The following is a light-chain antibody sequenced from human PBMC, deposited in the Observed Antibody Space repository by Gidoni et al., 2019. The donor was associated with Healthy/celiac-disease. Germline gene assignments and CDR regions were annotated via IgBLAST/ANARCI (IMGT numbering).Light chain of an antibody. Sequence: ESVLTQSPATLSLSPGERATLSCRASQSVSSYLAWYQQKPGQAPRLLIYYASNRATGIPARFSGSGSGTDFTLTISSLEPEDFAVYYCQQRSNWPPLTFGGGTKVEIK. CDR3: QQRSNWPPLT. CDR1: QSVSSY. CDR2: YAS. V-gene: IGKV3-11*01. J-gene: IGKJ4*01.